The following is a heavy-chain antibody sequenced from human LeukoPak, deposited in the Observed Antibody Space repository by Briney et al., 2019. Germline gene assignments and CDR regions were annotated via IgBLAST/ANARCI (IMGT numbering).Heavy chain of an antibody. CDR3: ARKGVGCTNAVCYTSYFQH. D-gene: IGHD2-8*01. Sequence: GGSLRLSCAASGFTFSSYWMSWVRQAPGKGLEWVANIKQDGSEKYYVDSVKGRFTISRDNAKNSLYLQMNSLRAEDTAVYYCARKGVGCTNAVCYTSYFQHWSQGTLVTVSS. CDR2: IKQDGSEK. V-gene: IGHV3-7*01. CDR1: GFTFSSYW. J-gene: IGHJ1*01.